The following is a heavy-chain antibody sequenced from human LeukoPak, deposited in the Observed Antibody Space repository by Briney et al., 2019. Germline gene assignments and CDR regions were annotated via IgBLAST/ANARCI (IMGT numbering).Heavy chain of an antibody. D-gene: IGHD5-24*01. CDR1: GFSLSTSGRC. J-gene: IGHJ3*02. V-gene: IGHV2-70*01. CDR3: ARISQGDGYNYYAFDI. CDR2: IDWGDDT. Sequence: ESGPTLANPTQTLTLTCTFSGFSLSTSGRCVSWIRQTPGKALEWLALIDWGDDTYYSTSLKTRLTISKDTSKNQVVLTMTNMDPVDTATYYCARISQGDGYNYYAFDIWGQGTMVTVSS.